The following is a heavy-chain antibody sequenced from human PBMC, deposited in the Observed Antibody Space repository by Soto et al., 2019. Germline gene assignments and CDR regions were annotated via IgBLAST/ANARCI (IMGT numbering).Heavy chain of an antibody. CDR3: ARESEDLTSNFDY. V-gene: IGHV3-21*06. J-gene: IGHJ4*02. Sequence: GGSLRLSCAASGFTYTRYSMNWVRQAPGKGLEWVSSISSTTNYIYYGDSMKGRFTISRDNAKNSLYLEMNSLRAEDTAVYYCARESEDLTSNFDYWGQGTLVTVS. CDR1: GFTYTRYS. CDR2: ISSTTNYI.